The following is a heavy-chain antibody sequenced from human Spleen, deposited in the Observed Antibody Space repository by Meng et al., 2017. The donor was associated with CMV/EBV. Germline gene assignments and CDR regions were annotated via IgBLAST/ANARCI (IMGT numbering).Heavy chain of an antibody. J-gene: IGHJ4*02. V-gene: IGHV3-30*04. D-gene: IGHD3-22*01. CDR1: GFTFSRYA. CDR3: ARGTRRTMIVVVDY. Sequence: GSGFTFSRYAMHWVRQAPGKGLEWVAVISYDGGNKYYADSVKGRFTISRDNSKNTLYLQMNSLRAEDTAVYYCARGTRRTMIVVVDYWGQGTLVTVSS. CDR2: ISYDGGNK.